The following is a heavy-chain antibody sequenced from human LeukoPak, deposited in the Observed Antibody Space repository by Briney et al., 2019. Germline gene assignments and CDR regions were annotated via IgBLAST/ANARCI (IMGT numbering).Heavy chain of an antibody. CDR1: GGSFSGYY. CDR2: INHSGST. D-gene: IGHD4-17*01. J-gene: IGHJ4*02. Sequence: KPSETLSLTCTVYGGSFSGYYWSLIRQPPGKGLEWIGEINHSGSTNYNPSLKSRVTISVDTSKNHFSLKLSSVTAADTAVYFCARGPLVRYGDYVVWVYWGQGTLVTVSS. CDR3: ARGPLVRYGDYVVWVY. V-gene: IGHV4-34*01.